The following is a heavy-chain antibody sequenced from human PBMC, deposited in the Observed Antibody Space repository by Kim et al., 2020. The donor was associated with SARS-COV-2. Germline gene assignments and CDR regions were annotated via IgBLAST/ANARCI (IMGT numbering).Heavy chain of an antibody. D-gene: IGHD3-16*01. CDR2: ISSSSSYI. CDR3: ARDWSLYAKTRYYYYGMDV. Sequence: GGSLRLSCAASGFTFSSYSMNWVRQAPGKGLEWVSSISSSSSYIYYADSVKGRFTISRDNAKNSLYLQMNSLRAEDTAVYYCARDWSLYAKTRYYYYGMDVWGQGTTVTVSS. CDR1: GFTFSSYS. V-gene: IGHV3-21*01. J-gene: IGHJ6*02.